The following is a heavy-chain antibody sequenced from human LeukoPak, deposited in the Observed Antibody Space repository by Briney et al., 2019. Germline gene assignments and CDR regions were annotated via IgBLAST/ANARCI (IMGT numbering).Heavy chain of an antibody. V-gene: IGHV4-59*08. J-gene: IGHJ3*02. CDR3: ARRLLGSSKRGAFDI. D-gene: IGHD6-6*01. CDR1: GGSISSYY. CDR2: IYYSGST. Sequence: PSETLSLTCTVSGGSISSYYWSWIRQPPGKGLEWIGYIYYSGSTNYNPSLKSRVTISVDTSKNQFSLKLCSVTAADTAVYYCARRLLGSSKRGAFDIWGQGTMVTVSS.